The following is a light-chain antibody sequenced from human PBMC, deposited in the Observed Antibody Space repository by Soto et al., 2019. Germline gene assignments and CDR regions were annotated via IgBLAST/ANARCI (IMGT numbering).Light chain of an antibody. Sequence: IVLTQSPGTLSMSPGERATLSCRASETFAGNYLAWYQQRPGQAPRLLVYGASIRASGTPDRFSGSGYDTDFTLTISGLEPEDSAVYYCQQYANSPKFTFGPGTKVEMK. V-gene: IGKV3-20*01. CDR1: ETFAGNY. CDR2: GAS. CDR3: QQYANSPKFT. J-gene: IGKJ3*01.